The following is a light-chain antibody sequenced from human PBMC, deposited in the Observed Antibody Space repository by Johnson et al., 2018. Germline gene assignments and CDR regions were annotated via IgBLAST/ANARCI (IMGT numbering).Light chain of an antibody. CDR2: EHN. J-gene: IGLJ1*01. CDR3: GTWDSSLSAGNV. CDR1: SSNIGNNY. Sequence: QSVLTQPPSVSAAPGQKVTISCSGSSSNIGNNYVSWYQQLPGTAPNLLIYEHNKRPSGIPDRFSGSKSGTSATLVITGLQTGDEADYYCGTWDSSLSAGNVFGTGTKVTVL. V-gene: IGLV1-51*02.